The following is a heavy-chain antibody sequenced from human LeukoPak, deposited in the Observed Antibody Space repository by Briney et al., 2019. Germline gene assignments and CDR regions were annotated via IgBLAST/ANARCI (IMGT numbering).Heavy chain of an antibody. CDR1: GLTFSSYS. CDR2: ITPTSSYI. Sequence: GGSLRLSCAVSGLTFSSYSFNWVRQAPGKGLEWVSSITPTSSYIYYADSVKGRFTISRDNAKNSLYLQMNSLRAEDTALYYCAKDMVEGAFDYWGQGTLVTVSS. D-gene: IGHD2-15*01. V-gene: IGHV3-21*04. CDR3: AKDMVEGAFDY. J-gene: IGHJ4*02.